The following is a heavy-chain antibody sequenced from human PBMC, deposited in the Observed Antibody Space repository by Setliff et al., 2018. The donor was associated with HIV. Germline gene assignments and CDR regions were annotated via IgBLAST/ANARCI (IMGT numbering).Heavy chain of an antibody. J-gene: IGHJ4*02. D-gene: IGHD6-19*01. CDR2: IYHSGIT. CDR3: ARWGVAVAGTRGQFDY. V-gene: IGHV4-38-2*02. CDR1: GYSISSGYY. Sequence: PSETLSLTCTVSGYSISSGYYWGWIRQPPGKGLEWIGSIYHSGITYYNSSLKSRVTISVDTSKNQFSLKVTSVTAADTAVYYCARWGVAVAGTRGQFDYWGQGTLVTVSS.